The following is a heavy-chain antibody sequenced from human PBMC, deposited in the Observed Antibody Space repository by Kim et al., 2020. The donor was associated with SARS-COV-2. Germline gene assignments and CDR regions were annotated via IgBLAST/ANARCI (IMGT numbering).Heavy chain of an antibody. CDR3: ARHSGDYDDYYYGMDV. J-gene: IGHJ6*02. V-gene: IGHV4-39*01. D-gene: IGHD4-17*01. CDR2: IYYSGST. CDR1: GGSISSSSYY. Sequence: SETLSLTCTVSGGSISSSSYYWGWIRQPPGKGLEWIGSIYYSGSTYYNPSLKSRVTISVDTSKNQFSLKLSSVTAADTAVYYCARHSGDYDDYYYGMDVWGQGTTVTVSS.